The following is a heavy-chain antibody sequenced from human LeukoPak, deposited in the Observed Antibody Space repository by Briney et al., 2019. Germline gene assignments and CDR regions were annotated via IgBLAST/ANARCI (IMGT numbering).Heavy chain of an antibody. CDR1: GYSFTSYD. CDR3: ARAGYSSGWELFDY. J-gene: IGHJ4*02. CDR2: MNPNSGNT. D-gene: IGHD6-19*01. V-gene: IGHV1-8*01. Sequence: GASVKVSCKASGYSFTSYDINWVRQATGQGLEWMGWMNPNSGNTGYAQKFQGRVTMTRNTSISTAYMELSSLRSEDTAVYYCARAGYSSGWELFDYWGQATLVTVSS.